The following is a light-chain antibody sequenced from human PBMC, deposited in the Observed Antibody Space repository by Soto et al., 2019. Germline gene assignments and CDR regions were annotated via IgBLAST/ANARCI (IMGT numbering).Light chain of an antibody. V-gene: IGLV2-14*01. J-gene: IGLJ2*01. CDR2: DVS. CDR1: SSDVGGYNY. Sequence: QSVLTQPASVSGSPGQSITISCTGTSSDVGGYNYVSWYQQHPGKAPKLMIYDVSNRPSGVSNRFSGSNSGNTASLTISGLQAEDEEDYYCSSFTSSTTPVFGGGTKVTV. CDR3: SSFTSSTTPV.